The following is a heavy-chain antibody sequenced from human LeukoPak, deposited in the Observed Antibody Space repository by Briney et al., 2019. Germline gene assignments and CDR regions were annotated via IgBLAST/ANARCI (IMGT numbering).Heavy chain of an antibody. Sequence: GGSLRLSCAASGFTFSSNAMSWVRQAPGKGLEWVSSFVGSGGNKYYADSVKGRFTISRDNARDSLFLQMDSLTADDTAVYYCARGLQENDWFDPWGQGTLVTVSS. CDR2: FVGSGGNK. D-gene: IGHD1-1*01. J-gene: IGHJ5*02. CDR3: ARGLQENDWFDP. CDR1: GFTFSSNA. V-gene: IGHV3-23*01.